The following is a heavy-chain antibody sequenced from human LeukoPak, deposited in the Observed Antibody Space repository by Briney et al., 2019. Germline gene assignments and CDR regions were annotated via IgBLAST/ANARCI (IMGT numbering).Heavy chain of an antibody. D-gene: IGHD3-9*01. CDR1: GYSISSGYY. Sequence: SETLSLTCTASGYSISSGYYWGWIRQPPGKGLEWIGSIYHSGSTYYNPSLKSRVTILVDTSKNQFSLKLSSVTAADTALYYCARGYDILTGFLWGQGTLVTVSS. CDR3: ARGYDILTGFL. CDR2: IYHSGST. J-gene: IGHJ4*02. V-gene: IGHV4-38-2*02.